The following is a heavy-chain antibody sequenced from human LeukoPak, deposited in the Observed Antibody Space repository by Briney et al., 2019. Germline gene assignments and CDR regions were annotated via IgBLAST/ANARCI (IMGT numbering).Heavy chain of an antibody. Sequence: AGGSLRLSCAASGFTFDDYAMHWVRQAPGKGLEWVSGISWNSGSIGYADSVKGRFTISRDNAKNSLYLQMNSLRAEDTALYCCAKDMGGSGYPYYFDYWGQGTLVTVSS. CDR1: GFTFDDYA. V-gene: IGHV3-9*01. CDR2: ISWNSGSI. D-gene: IGHD3-22*01. CDR3: AKDMGGSGYPYYFDY. J-gene: IGHJ4*02.